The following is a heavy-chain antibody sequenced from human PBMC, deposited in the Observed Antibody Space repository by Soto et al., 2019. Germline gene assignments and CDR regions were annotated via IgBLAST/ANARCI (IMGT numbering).Heavy chain of an antibody. Sequence: GGSLRLSCATSGFTFSSYALHWVRQAPGRGLECVSGISGNGGVAYYADSVKGRFTISRDNSKNTLNLQMNGLRAEDTAVYFCARDDARYDVLTAFYFDQWGQGTPVTVS. D-gene: IGHD3-9*01. V-gene: IGHV3-23*01. J-gene: IGHJ4*02. CDR1: GFTFSSYA. CDR2: ISGNGGVA. CDR3: ARDDARYDVLTAFYFDQ.